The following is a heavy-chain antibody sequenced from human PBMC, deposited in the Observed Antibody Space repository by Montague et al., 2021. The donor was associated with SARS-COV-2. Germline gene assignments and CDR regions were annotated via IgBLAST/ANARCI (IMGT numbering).Heavy chain of an antibody. Sequence: TLSLTCTVSGASISTGIYYWSWIRQPAGKGLEWIGRIRTTGHTDYNRSLESRVFMSVDTSTNQFSLSLTSVTAADTAVYFCARFGSGTCAFDLWGQGTLVTVSS. J-gene: IGHJ4*02. CDR3: ARFGSGTCAFDL. D-gene: IGHD1-26*01. CDR2: IRTTGHT. V-gene: IGHV4-61*02. CDR1: GASISTGIYY.